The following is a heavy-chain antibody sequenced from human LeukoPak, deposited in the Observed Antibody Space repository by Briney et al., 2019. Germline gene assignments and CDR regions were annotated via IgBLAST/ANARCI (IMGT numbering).Heavy chain of an antibody. CDR3: AKGAGIVVPGTILH. V-gene: IGHV3-23*01. D-gene: IGHD6-19*01. Sequence: TGGSLRLSCAASGFTFSSYWMNWARQAPGKGLEWVSAITGGGGTTYYADSMKGRFTISRDNSKNTLYLQMNSLRAEDTAIYYCAKGAGIVVPGTILHWGQGTLVIVSS. CDR1: GFTFSSYW. J-gene: IGHJ4*02. CDR2: ITGGGGTT.